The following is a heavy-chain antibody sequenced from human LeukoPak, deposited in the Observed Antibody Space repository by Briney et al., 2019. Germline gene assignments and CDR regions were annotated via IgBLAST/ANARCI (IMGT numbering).Heavy chain of an antibody. CDR2: IWYDGSNK. CDR3: AGEYSSSPGYFDY. J-gene: IGHJ4*02. CDR1: GFTFSSYG. Sequence: GGSLRLSCAASGFTFSSYGMHWVRQAPGKGLEWVAVIWYDGSNKYYADSVKGRFTISRDNSKNTLYLQMNSLRAEDTAVYYCAGEYSSSPGYFDYWGQGTLVTVSS. D-gene: IGHD6-6*01. V-gene: IGHV3-33*01.